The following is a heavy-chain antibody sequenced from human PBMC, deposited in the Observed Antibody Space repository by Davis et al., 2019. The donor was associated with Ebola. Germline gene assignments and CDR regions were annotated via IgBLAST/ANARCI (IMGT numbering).Heavy chain of an antibody. D-gene: IGHD3-22*01. CDR2: ISYDGSNK. CDR1: GFTFSSYA. Sequence: GESLKISCAASGFTFSSYAMHWVRQAPGKGLEWVAVISYDGSNKYYADSVKGRFTISRDNSKNTLYLQMNSLRAEDTAVYYCARDDDSKGVYAFDIWGQGTMVTVSS. CDR3: ARDDDSKGVYAFDI. V-gene: IGHV3-30*04. J-gene: IGHJ3*02.